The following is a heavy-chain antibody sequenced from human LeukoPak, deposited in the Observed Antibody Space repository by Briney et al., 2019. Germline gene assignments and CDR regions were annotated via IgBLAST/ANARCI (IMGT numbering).Heavy chain of an antibody. CDR2: IGSSGSPI. D-gene: IGHD3-22*01. J-gene: IGHJ4*02. CDR1: GFTFSTYE. V-gene: IGHV3-48*03. Sequence: GGSLRLSCAASGFTFSTYEMNWVRQAPGKGLEWVAYIGSSGSPIYYADSVRGRFTISRDNGEKSLYLQMNTLRAEDTAVYYCAREADTVIGSVDYWGQETLVTVSS. CDR3: AREADTVIGSVDY.